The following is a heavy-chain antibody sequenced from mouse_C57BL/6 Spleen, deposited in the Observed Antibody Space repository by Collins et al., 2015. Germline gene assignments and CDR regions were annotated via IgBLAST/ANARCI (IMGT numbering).Heavy chain of an antibody. CDR3: TTGDFDY. CDR1: GYTFTNYW. CDR2: IDPSDNYT. J-gene: IGHJ2*01. V-gene: IGHV1-50*01. D-gene: IGHD1-1*01. Sequence: QVQLQQPGAELVKPGASVKLSCKASGYTFTNYWMQWVKQRPGQGLEWIGEIDPSDNYTNYNQKFKGKATLTVDTSSSTAYMQLSSLTSEDSAVYYCTTGDFDYWGQGTTLTVSS.